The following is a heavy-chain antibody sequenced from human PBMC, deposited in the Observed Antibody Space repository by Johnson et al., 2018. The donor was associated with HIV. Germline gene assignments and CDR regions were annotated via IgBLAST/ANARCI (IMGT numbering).Heavy chain of an antibody. CDR1: GFTFSNYA. CDR3: ARAGEQWLAPLDAFDI. CDR2: ILYDGSNK. Sequence: QVQLVESGGGVVQPGRSLRLSCAASGFTFSNYALHWVRQAPGKGLEWVAVILYDGSNKYYADSVKGRFTISRDNSKNSLYLQMNSLRAEDTAVYYCARAGEQWLAPLDAFDIWGQGTMVTVSS. J-gene: IGHJ3*02. V-gene: IGHV3-30-3*01. D-gene: IGHD6-19*01.